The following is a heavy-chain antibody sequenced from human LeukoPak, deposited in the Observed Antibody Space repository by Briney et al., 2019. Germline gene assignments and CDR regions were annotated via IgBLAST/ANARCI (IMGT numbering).Heavy chain of an antibody. CDR3: ARGGRSYYYMDV. CDR1: GASISSYY. Sequence: SETLSLTCTVSGASISSYYWSWIRQPPGKGLEGIGYFYYSGSTNYNPSLKSRVTISVDTSKNQFSLKLSSVTAADTAVYYCARGGRSYYYMDVWGKGTTVTVSS. V-gene: IGHV4-59*01. J-gene: IGHJ6*03. CDR2: FYYSGST.